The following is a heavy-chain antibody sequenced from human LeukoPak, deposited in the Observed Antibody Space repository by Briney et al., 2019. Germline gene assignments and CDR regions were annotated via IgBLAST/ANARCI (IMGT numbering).Heavy chain of an antibody. V-gene: IGHV3-23*01. Sequence: PGGSLRLSCAASGFTFSSYAMSWVRQAPGKVLEWVSAISGSGGSTYYADSVKGRFIISRDNSKNTLYLQMNSLRAEDTAVYYCAKGRRYFDWLFDYWGQGTLVTVSS. J-gene: IGHJ4*02. CDR2: ISGSGGST. D-gene: IGHD3-9*01. CDR3: AKGRRYFDWLFDY. CDR1: GFTFSSYA.